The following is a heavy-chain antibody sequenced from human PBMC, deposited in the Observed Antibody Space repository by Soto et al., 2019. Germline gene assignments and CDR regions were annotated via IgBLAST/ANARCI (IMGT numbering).Heavy chain of an antibody. Sequence: DVQLLESGGGLVQPGGSLRVSCAGSGFTFSNYAINWVRQAPGAGLEWVSGICGNGRITYYGDSVKGRFTISRDNSKNTLYLQMNSPRAEDTALYYGAKPYFDFWIGYYGAVKGAALDVWGHGTVVTVSS. J-gene: IGHJ3*01. V-gene: IGHV3-23*01. CDR3: AKPYFDFWIGYYGAVKGAALDV. CDR1: GFTFSNYA. CDR2: ICGNGRIT. D-gene: IGHD3-3*01.